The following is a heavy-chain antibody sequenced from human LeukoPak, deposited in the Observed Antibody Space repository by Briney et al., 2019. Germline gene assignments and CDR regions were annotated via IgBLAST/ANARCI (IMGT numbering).Heavy chain of an antibody. CDR3: ARAHYDSSGYYPNYYYYYYMDV. CDR2: IIPIFGTA. V-gene: IGHV1-69*13. D-gene: IGHD3-22*01. CDR1: GGTFSSYA. J-gene: IGHJ6*03. Sequence: GASVKVSCKASGGTFSSYAISWVRQAPGQGLEWMGGIIPIFGTANYAQKFQGRVTITADESTSTAYMELSSLRSEDTAVYYCARAHYDSSGYYPNYYYYYYMDVWGKGTTVTISS.